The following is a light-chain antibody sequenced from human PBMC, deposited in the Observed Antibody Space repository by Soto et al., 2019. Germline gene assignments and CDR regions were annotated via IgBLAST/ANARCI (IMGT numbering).Light chain of an antibody. CDR3: QQRSDWT. Sequence: EIVLRQSPATLSLSPGERATLSCRASQSVSSYLAWYQQKPGQAPRLLIYDASSRATGTPARFSGSGSGTDFTLTISSLEPEDFAVYFCQQRSDWTFGQGTKVEIK. J-gene: IGKJ1*01. V-gene: IGKV3-11*01. CDR1: QSVSSY. CDR2: DAS.